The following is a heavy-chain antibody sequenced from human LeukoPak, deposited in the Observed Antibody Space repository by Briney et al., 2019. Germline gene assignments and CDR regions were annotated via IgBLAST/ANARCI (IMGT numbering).Heavy chain of an antibody. Sequence: PGGSLSLSCAASGCTFSSYAMSWVRRAAGKGLEWVSAICGSGGTTYYAGSVKGRFTIAGANSKNTVFLLRNSLSAEAAAIYYCAKGGNSGGSCYSRVDVWGQGTTVTVPS. D-gene: IGHD2-15*01. V-gene: IGHV3-23*01. CDR1: GCTFSSYA. CDR2: ICGSGGTT. J-gene: IGHJ6*02. CDR3: AKGGNSGGSCYSRVDV.